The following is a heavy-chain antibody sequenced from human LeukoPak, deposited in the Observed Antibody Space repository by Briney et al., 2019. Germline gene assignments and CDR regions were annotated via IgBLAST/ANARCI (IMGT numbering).Heavy chain of an antibody. CDR1: GFTVSSNY. V-gene: IGHV3-53*01. D-gene: IGHD6-13*01. CDR3: SRVNPEAEGFDY. J-gene: IGHJ4*02. CDR2: IYSGGST. Sequence: PGGSLRLSCAASGFTVSSNYMSWVRQAPGKGLEWVSVIYSGGSTYYPGSVKGRFTISRENAKNSLYLQMNSLRAGDTAVYYCSRVNPEAEGFDYWGQGTLVTVSS.